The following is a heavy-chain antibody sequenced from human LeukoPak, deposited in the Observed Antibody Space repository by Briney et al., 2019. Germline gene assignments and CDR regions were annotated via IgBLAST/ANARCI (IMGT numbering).Heavy chain of an antibody. CDR3: ARGLWIQLWIN. V-gene: IGHV4-34*01. D-gene: IGHD5-18*01. Sequence: SETPSLTCAVYGGSFSGYYWSWIRQPPGKGLEWIGEINHSGSTNYNPSLKSRVTISVDTSKNQFSLKLSSVTAADTAVYYCARGLWIQLWINWGQGTLVTVSS. CDR1: GGSFSGYY. CDR2: INHSGST. J-gene: IGHJ4*02.